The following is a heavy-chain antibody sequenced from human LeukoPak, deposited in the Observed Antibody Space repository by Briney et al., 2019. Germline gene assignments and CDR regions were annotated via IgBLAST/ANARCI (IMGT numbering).Heavy chain of an antibody. CDR2: ISGSGGST. J-gene: IGHJ4*02. D-gene: IGHD6-19*01. Sequence: PGGSLRLSCAASGFTFSSYAMSWVRQAPGKGLEWVSAISGSGGSTYYADSVKGRFTISRDNSKNTLYLQMNSLRAEDTAVYYCAKDLGSGWYEVGIFDYWGQGTLVTVSS. V-gene: IGHV3-23*01. CDR3: AKDLGSGWYEVGIFDY. CDR1: GFTFSSYA.